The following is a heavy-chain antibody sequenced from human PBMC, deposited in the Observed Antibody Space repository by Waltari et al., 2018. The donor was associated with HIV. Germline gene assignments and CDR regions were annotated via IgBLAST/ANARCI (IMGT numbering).Heavy chain of an antibody. Sequence: EVQLVESGGGLVKPGGSLRRSCAASGLPFSNAWMTWVRQAPGKGLEWVGHIKRKSDGGTADYAAPVKGRITISRDDSTKTLYLQMKSLKTEDTAVYYCATDSMGDSRGGYYYCGLDVWGQGTTVIV. J-gene: IGHJ6*02. CDR1: GLPFSNAW. D-gene: IGHD3-22*01. CDR3: ATDSMGDSRGGYYYCGLDV. V-gene: IGHV3-15*01. CDR2: IKRKSDGGTA.